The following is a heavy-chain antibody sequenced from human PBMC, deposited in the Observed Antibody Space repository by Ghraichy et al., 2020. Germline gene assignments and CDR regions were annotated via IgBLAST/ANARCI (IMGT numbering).Heavy chain of an antibody. CDR2: INHSGGT. CDR1: GGSFSNYY. CDR3: ARGAFRPRFTLTPEYYHYLQG. J-gene: IGHJ4*02. V-gene: IGHV4-34*01. D-gene: IGHD2/OR15-2a*01. Sequence: SETLSLTCAVYGGSFSNYYWSWIRQPPGKGLEWIGEINHSGGTNYNPSLKSRVTISVDTSKNQFSLKLSSVTAADTAVYYCARGAFRPRFTLTPEYYHYLQGWGRGTLVTVSS.